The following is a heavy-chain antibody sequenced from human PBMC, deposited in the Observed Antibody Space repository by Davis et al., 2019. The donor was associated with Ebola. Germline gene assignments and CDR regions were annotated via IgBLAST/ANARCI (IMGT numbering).Heavy chain of an antibody. CDR2: VNPYSGGT. CDR3: ARVRYCGGDCSKNYYYGLDV. CDR1: GYTFTSYD. V-gene: IGHV1-2*06. Sequence: ASVKVSCKASGYTFTSYDINWVRQAPGQGLEWMGRVNPYSGGTNYAQKFQARVTMTRDTSISTAYMELSGLRSDDTAVYYCARVRYCGGDCSKNYYYGLDVWGKGTTVTVSS. J-gene: IGHJ6*04. D-gene: IGHD2-21*02.